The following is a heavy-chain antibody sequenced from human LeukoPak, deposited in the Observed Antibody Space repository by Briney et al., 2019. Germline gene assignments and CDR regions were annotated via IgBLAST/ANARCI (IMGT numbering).Heavy chain of an antibody. V-gene: IGHV3-21*01. J-gene: IGHJ6*03. D-gene: IGHD2-21*01. Sequence: GGSLRLSCAASGFTFSSYSMNWVRQAPGKGLEWVSSISSSSSYIYYADSVKGRFTISRDNAKNSLYLQMNSLRAEDTAVYYCARDRAYCGGDCYSRWYYYYMDVWGKGTTVTVSS. CDR2: ISSSSSYI. CDR3: ARDRAYCGGDCYSRWYYYYMDV. CDR1: GFTFSSYS.